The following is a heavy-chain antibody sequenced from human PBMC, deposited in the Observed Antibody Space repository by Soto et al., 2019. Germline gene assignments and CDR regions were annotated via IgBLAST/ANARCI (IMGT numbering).Heavy chain of an antibody. D-gene: IGHD3-22*01. CDR3: ARATSYYEDSSGYYHNWFGP. Sequence: SVKVSCKASGGTFSSYAISWVRQAPGQGLEWMGGIIPIFGTANYAQKFQGRVTTTADDSTITASLELSSLRFEDTAVYYCARATSYYEDSSGYYHNWFGPWGQGTLVTVFS. J-gene: IGHJ5*02. V-gene: IGHV1-69*13. CDR2: IIPIFGTA. CDR1: GGTFSSYA.